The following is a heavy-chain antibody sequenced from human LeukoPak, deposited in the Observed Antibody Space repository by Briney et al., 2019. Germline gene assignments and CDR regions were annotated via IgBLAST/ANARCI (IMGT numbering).Heavy chain of an antibody. D-gene: IGHD5-18*01. J-gene: IGHJ4*02. CDR2: ISAYNGNT. Sequence: ASVKVSCKASGYTFTSIGISWVRQAPGQGPEWMGWISAYNGNTNYVQKFQGRVTMTTDTSTNTAYMELRSLTSDDTAVYYCARDLGLDTTMVFFDYWGQGTLVTVSS. V-gene: IGHV1-18*01. CDR3: ARDLGLDTTMVFFDY. CDR1: GYTFTSIG.